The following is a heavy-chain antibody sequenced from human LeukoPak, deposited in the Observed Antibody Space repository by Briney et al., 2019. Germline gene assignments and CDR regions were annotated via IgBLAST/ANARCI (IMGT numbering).Heavy chain of an antibody. CDR3: ARSQGYSYGSSY. V-gene: IGHV1-69*13. D-gene: IGHD5-18*01. CDR2: IVPILGTA. CDR1: GGSFGRYA. Sequence: ASVKVSCKAPGGSFGRYAISWVRQAPGQGLEWMGGIVPILGTANYAQKFQGRVTITADDSTGTAYMELTSLRSADTAVYYCARSQGYSYGSSYWGQGTLVTVSS. J-gene: IGHJ4*02.